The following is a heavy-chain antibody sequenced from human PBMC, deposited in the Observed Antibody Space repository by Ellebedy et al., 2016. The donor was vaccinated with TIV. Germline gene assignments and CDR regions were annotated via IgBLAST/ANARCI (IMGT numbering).Heavy chain of an antibody. CDR2: MNSDGSTT. CDR1: GFTFSNYA. V-gene: IGHV3-74*01. J-gene: IGHJ4*02. D-gene: IGHD1-7*01. Sequence: GGSLRLXCAASGFTFSNYAMTWVRQAPGKGLVWVSRMNSDGSTTNYADSVRGRFTISRDNAKNTLYLQMNSLRDEDTAVYYCATAGNYRFDSWGQGTLVTVSS. CDR3: ATAGNYRFDS.